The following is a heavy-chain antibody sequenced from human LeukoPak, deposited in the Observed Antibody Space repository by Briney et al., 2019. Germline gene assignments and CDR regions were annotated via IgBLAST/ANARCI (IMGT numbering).Heavy chain of an antibody. CDR1: GGSGSSDS. J-gene: IGHJ4*02. Sequence: SETLSLTCTVSGGSGSSDSWSWIRQPPGQGLEWIGYISYSGSTSYNPSLKSRVTISVDPSKSQLSLKLRSVTAADTAVYYCASEGTNCTNGVCYRGDYWGQGTLVTVSS. D-gene: IGHD2-8*01. CDR2: ISYSGST. V-gene: IGHV4-59*02. CDR3: ASEGTNCTNGVCYRGDY.